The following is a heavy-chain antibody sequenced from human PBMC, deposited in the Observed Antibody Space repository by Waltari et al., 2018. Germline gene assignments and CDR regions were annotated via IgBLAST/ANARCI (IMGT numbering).Heavy chain of an antibody. CDR1: GGTFSSYA. V-gene: IGHV1-69*05. J-gene: IGHJ4*02. Sequence: QVQLVQSGAEVKKPGSSVKVSCKASGGTFSSYAISWVRQAPGQGLEWMGGIIPIFGTANYAQKFQGRVTITTDESTSTAYMELSSLRSEDTAVYYCARVPSQWDITGNTDGDYWGQGTLVTVSS. CDR3: ARVPSQWDITGNTDGDY. D-gene: IGHD1-7*01. CDR2: IIPIFGTA.